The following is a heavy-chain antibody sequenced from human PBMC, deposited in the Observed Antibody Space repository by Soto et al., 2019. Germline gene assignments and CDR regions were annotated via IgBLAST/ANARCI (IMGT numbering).Heavy chain of an antibody. CDR1: GYTFTSYD. Sequence: QVQLVQSGAGVKKPGASVKVSCKASGYTFTSYDISWVRQAPGQGLEWMGWMSTSNGNTNYAQKLQGRVTMTTDTSTSTANMELRSLRPDDTAVYFCARDRNGVDPWGQGTLVTVS. J-gene: IGHJ5*02. V-gene: IGHV1-18*01. CDR3: ARDRNGVDP. CDR2: MSTSNGNT.